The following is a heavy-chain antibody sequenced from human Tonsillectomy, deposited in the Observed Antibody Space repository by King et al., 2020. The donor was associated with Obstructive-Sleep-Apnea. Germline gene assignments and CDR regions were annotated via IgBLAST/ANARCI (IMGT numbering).Heavy chain of an antibody. D-gene: IGHD1/OR15-1a*01. J-gene: IGHJ4*02. CDR2: ICDTTSNS. V-gene: IGHV3-23*04. CDR1: GFIFSSYA. CDR3: AKGVGGNNWYKFPIDY. Sequence: VQLVESGGGLVQPGGSLRLSCAASGFIFSSYALSWGRQAPGKGLEWVSGICDTTSNSYYADSVKCGFTVARDNSKNTLYLHLNSLSAADTAVYYCAKGVGGNNWYKFPIDYWGQGTLVTVSS.